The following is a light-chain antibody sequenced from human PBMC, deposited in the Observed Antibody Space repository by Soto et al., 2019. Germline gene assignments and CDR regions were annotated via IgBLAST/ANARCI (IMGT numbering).Light chain of an antibody. CDR2: KAS. CDR1: QSISSW. CDR3: QQYENYWT. V-gene: IGKV1-5*03. Sequence: DIQMTQSPSTLSASVGDRVTITFRASQSISSWLAWYQQKPGKAPKLLIYKASSLESGVPSRFSGSGSGTEFTLTISNLQPDDFATYYCQQYENYWTFGQGTKVDIK. J-gene: IGKJ1*01.